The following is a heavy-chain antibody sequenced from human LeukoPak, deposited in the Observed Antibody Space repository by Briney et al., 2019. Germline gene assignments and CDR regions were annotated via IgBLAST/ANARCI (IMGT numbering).Heavy chain of an antibody. J-gene: IGHJ4*02. D-gene: IGHD2-15*01. CDR1: GASLNRHY. V-gene: IGHV4-4*07. CDR2: IYISGST. Sequence: SETLALTCTVSGASLNRHYWSWIRQPAGKGLEWIGRIYISGSTNYNSSLQSRVTMSVDTSKNQFSVKPSSVTAADTAVYYCARALNPLPGTYYFYYWGQGTLVTVSS. CDR3: ARALNPLPGTYYFYY.